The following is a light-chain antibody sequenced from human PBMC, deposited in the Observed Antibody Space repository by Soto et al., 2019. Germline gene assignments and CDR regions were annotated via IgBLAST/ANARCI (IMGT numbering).Light chain of an antibody. CDR3: QQSYSTPLT. Sequence: DIQMTQSPSSLSASVGDRVTITCRASQSISSYLNWYQQKPGKAPKLLIYAASSLQSGVPSRFSGSGSGTDFTLTISSLQHEDFATYYCQQSYSTPLTFGAGPKVDIK. CDR1: QSISSY. V-gene: IGKV1-39*01. CDR2: AAS. J-gene: IGKJ4*01.